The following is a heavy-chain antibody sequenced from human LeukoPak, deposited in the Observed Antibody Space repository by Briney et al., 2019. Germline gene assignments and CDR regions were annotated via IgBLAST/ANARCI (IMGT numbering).Heavy chain of an antibody. D-gene: IGHD6-6*01. CDR3: ARRASSSRGFDI. J-gene: IGHJ3*02. CDR1: GDSVSSNSAT. V-gene: IGHV6-1*01. CDR2: TYYRSKWYN. Sequence: SQTPSLTCAISGDSVSSNSATWNWIRQSTSRGLEWLGRTYYRSKWYNEYVMSVKSRITINPDTSKNQFSLQLNSVTPEDTAVYYCARRASSSRGFDIGGQGTKATVSP.